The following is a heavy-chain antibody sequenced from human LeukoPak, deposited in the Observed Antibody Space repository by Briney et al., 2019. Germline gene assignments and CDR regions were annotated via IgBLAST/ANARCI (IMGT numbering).Heavy chain of an antibody. D-gene: IGHD6-13*01. CDR1: GFTFSIYA. CDR3: ARAPACRAAAGCYYFDY. CDR2: ISYDGSNK. V-gene: IGHV3-30-3*01. J-gene: IGHJ4*02. Sequence: GGSLRLSCAASGFTFSIYAMHWVRQAPGKGLEWVAVISYDGSNKYYADSVKGRFTISRDNSKNTLYLQMNSLRAEDTAVYYCARAPACRAAAGCYYFDYWGQGTLVTVSS.